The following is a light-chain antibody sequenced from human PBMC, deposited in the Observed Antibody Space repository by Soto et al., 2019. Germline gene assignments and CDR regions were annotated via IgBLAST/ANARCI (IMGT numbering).Light chain of an antibody. CDR3: QSYDSSLSAVV. V-gene: IGLV1-40*01. Sequence: QSALTQPPSGSGAPGQRVTISCTGSSSNIGAGYDVHWYQQLPGTAPKLLIYGNSNRPSGVPDRFSGSKSGTSASLAITGLQAEDEADYYCQSYDSSLSAVVFGGGTKLTVL. J-gene: IGLJ2*01. CDR2: GNS. CDR1: SSNIGAGYD.